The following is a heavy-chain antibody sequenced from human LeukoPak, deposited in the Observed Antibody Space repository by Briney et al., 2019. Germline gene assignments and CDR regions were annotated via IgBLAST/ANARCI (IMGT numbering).Heavy chain of an antibody. D-gene: IGHD5-12*01. V-gene: IGHV3-21*01. J-gene: IGHJ5*02. CDR2: ISSSSSYI. CDR1: GFTFSSCS. Sequence: GGSLRLSCAASGFTFSSCSMNWVRQAPGKGLEWVSSISSSSSYIYYADSVKGRFTISRDNAKNSLYLQMNSLRAEDTAVYYCAREVATILRFDPWGQGTLVTVSS. CDR3: AREVATILRFDP.